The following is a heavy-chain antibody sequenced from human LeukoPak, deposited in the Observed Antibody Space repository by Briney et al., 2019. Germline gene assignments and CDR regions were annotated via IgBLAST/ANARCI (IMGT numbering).Heavy chain of an antibody. J-gene: IGHJ3*02. CDR1: GFIFSSYS. Sequence: GGSLRLSCAASGFIFSSYSMNWVRQAPGKGLEWVSSISTSSSYIYYGDSMKGRFTISRDNAKKSLYLQMNSLRAEDTAVYYCARVPAGVIGMKDAFDIWGQGTMVTVSS. CDR3: ARVPAGVIGMKDAFDI. V-gene: IGHV3-21*01. CDR2: ISTSSSYI. D-gene: IGHD3-16*02.